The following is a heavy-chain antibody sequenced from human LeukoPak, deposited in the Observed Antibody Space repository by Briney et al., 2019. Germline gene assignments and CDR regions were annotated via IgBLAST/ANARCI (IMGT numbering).Heavy chain of an antibody. D-gene: IGHD6-19*01. Sequence: GGSLRLSCAASGFTFSTYWMSWVRQAPGKGLEWVANIKQDGGEKNYVDSVKGRFTISRDNAKNSLYLQMNSLRAEDTALYYCARGGNEHTSAWYYRFDPWGQGTLVTVSS. CDR2: IKQDGGEK. V-gene: IGHV3-7*03. J-gene: IGHJ5*02. CDR1: GFTFSTYW. CDR3: ARGGNEHTSAWYYRFDP.